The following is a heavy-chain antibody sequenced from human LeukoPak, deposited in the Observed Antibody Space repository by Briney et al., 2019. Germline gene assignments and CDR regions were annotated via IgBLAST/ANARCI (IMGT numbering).Heavy chain of an antibody. V-gene: IGHV1-18*01. Sequence: ASVKVSCKASGYTFTSYGISWVRQAPGRGLEWMGWISAYNGNTNYAQKLQGRVTMTTDTSTSTAYMELRSLRSDDTAVYYCARDIVVVPRYYYYAMDVWGQGTTVTVSS. CDR2: ISAYNGNT. J-gene: IGHJ6*02. CDR1: GYTFTSYG. CDR3: ARDIVVVPRYYYYAMDV. D-gene: IGHD2-2*01.